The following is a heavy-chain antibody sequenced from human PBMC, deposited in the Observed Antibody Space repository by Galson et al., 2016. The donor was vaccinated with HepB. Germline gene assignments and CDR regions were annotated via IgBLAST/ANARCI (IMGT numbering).Heavy chain of an antibody. CDR2: ISWNSDSI. V-gene: IGHV3-9*01. Sequence: SLRLSCAASGFTFGHYAMHWVRQAPGKGLEWVSGISWNSDSIGYADSVKGRFTISRDNAKNSLYQQMNSLRAEDTALYYCAKSDCSSTSCFPDYWGQGTLVTVSS. J-gene: IGHJ4*02. CDR3: AKSDCSSTSCFPDY. CDR1: GFTFGHYA. D-gene: IGHD2-2*01.